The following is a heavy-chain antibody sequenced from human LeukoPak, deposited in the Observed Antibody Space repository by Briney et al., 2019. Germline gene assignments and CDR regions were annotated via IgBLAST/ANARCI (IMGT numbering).Heavy chain of an antibody. J-gene: IGHJ4*02. D-gene: IGHD3-10*01. CDR2: IYYSGST. CDR3: ARGGTYSPYDY. CDR1: GGSISSSSYY. Sequence: SSETLSLTCTVSGGSISSSSYYWGWIRQPPGKGLEWIGSIYYSGSTYYNPSLKSRVTISVDTSKNQFSLKLSSVTAADTAVYYCARGGTYSPYDYWGQGTLVTVSS. V-gene: IGHV4-39*01.